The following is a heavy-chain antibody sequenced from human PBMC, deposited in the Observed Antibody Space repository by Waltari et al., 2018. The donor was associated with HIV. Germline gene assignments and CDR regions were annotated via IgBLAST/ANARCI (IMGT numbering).Heavy chain of an antibody. V-gene: IGHV1-2*02. CDR3: SRGGTILTGYYPSGVS. D-gene: IGHD3-9*01. CDR2: MNPNSGGT. CDR1: GYTFTAYY. J-gene: IGHJ5*02. Sequence: VKKPGASVKVSCKASGYTFTAYYIHWVRQAPGQGLEWMGWMNPNSGGTNYPQKFKGRVTMTRDTSIKTAYLQLSGLTSDDTALYWCSRGGTILTGYYPSGVSWGQGTPVTVSS.